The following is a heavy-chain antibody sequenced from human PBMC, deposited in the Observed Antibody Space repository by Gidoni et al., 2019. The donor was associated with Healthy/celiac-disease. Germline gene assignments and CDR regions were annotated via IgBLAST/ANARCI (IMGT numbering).Heavy chain of an antibody. D-gene: IGHD6-13*01. CDR1: GLTFDDYG. CDR3: ARDLSQNAPGISHWFDP. CDR2: INWNGGST. J-gene: IGHJ5*02. Sequence: EVQLVESGGGVVRPGGSLRLSCAASGLTFDDYGMSWVRRAPGKGLGWGSGINWNGGSTGYADSVKGRFTISRDNAKNSLYLQMNSLRAEDTALYYCARDLSQNAPGISHWFDPWGQGTLVTVSS. V-gene: IGHV3-20*04.